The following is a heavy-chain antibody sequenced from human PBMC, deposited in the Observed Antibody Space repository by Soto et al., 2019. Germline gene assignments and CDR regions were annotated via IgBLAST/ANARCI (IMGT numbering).Heavy chain of an antibody. Sequence: EVQLLESGGGLVQPGGSLRLSCAASGFSFSSYAMSWVRQAPGKGLEWVSVISNSGGSTSYADSVKGRFTISRDNSKDTLHVQMNSLRAEDTAVYYCAKARGHPWYLDLWGRGTLVTVSS. V-gene: IGHV3-23*01. CDR1: GFSFSSYA. J-gene: IGHJ2*01. D-gene: IGHD6-25*01. CDR2: ISNSGGST. CDR3: AKARGHPWYLDL.